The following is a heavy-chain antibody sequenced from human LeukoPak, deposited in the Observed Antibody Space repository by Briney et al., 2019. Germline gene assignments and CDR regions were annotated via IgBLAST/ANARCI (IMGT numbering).Heavy chain of an antibody. Sequence: GGSLRLSCAASGFTFSSYAMHWVRQAPGKGLEWVAVISYDGSNKYYADSVKGRFTISRDNAKNSLYLQMNSLRAEDTAVYYCARDVYDSRYVDYWGQGTLVTVSS. J-gene: IGHJ4*02. CDR1: GFTFSSYA. V-gene: IGHV3-30-3*01. CDR3: ARDVYDSRYVDY. CDR2: ISYDGSNK. D-gene: IGHD3-22*01.